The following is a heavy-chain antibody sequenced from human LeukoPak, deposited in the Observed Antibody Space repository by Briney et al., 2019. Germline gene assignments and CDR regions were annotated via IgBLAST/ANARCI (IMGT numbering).Heavy chain of an antibody. CDR2: IYYSDTT. V-gene: IGHV4-39*01. J-gene: IGHJ6*03. D-gene: IGHD2/OR15-2a*01. Sequence: SDTLSLTCTVSGGSIATTNYYWGRLRRPPGKRLECIGSIYYSDTTYDNQSLETRVTLSTETSKNQYSLKLRSVTAADTAVYYFARQRGDYFLYYVDVWGKGTTVTVS. CDR3: ARQRGDYFLYYVDV. CDR1: GGSIATTNYY.